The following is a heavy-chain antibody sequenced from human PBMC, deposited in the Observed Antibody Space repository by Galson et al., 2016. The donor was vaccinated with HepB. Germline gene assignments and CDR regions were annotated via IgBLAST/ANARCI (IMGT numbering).Heavy chain of an antibody. CDR2: LSVSGDTT. D-gene: IGHD5-12*01. CDR3: AKDGVRSGYSYFDY. CDR1: GFTFGDYT. Sequence: SLRLSCAASGFTFGDYTMSWVRQAPGKGLEWVSGLSVSGDTTYYADSVKGRFTTSRDNSKNTLHLQMNSLRADDTAVYYCAKDGVRSGYSYFDYWGRGTLVTVSS. J-gene: IGHJ4*02. V-gene: IGHV3-23*01.